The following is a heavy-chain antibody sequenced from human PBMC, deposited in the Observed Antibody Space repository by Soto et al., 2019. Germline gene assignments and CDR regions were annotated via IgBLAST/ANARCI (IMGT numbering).Heavy chain of an antibody. CDR1: GITFRSYS. Sequence: GGSLRLSCAASGITFRSYSMSWVRQAPGKGLEWVASITSDSSDIYYEDSVKGRFTISRDSGENSLYLQMTSLGAEDTGVYYCATTYCSSGYCFSSEYWGQGVLVTVSS. J-gene: IGHJ4*02. CDR3: ATTYCSSGYCFSSEY. V-gene: IGHV3-21*01. D-gene: IGHD2-15*01. CDR2: ITSDSSDI.